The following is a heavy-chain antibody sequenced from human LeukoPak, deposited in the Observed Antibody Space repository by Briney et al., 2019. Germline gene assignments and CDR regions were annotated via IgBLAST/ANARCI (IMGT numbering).Heavy chain of an antibody. J-gene: IGHJ6*02. CDR2: IYYSGST. CDR1: GVSISSGGYY. V-gene: IGHV4-31*03. CDR3: TRTTVTTGSYYYYYGMDV. D-gene: IGHD4-17*01. Sequence: PSETLSLTCTVSGVSISSGGYYWSWIRQHPGKGLEWIGYIYYSGSTSYNPSLKSRVTISVDTSKNQFSLKLSSVTAADTAVYYCTRTTVTTGSYYYYYGMDVWGQGTTVTVSS.